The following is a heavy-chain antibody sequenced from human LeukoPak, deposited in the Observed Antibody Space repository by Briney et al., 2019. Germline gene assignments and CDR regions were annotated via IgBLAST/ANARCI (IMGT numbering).Heavy chain of an antibody. CDR3: ARELPYDILTGYYYYYGMDV. Sequence: GGSXRLSCXXSGFTFSSYEMNWVRQAPGKGLEWVSYISSSGSTIYYADSVKGRFTISRDNAKNSLYLQMNSLRAEDTAVYYCARELPYDILTGYYYYYGMDVWGQGXTV. D-gene: IGHD3-9*01. V-gene: IGHV3-48*03. CDR2: ISSSGSTI. CDR1: GFTFSSYE. J-gene: IGHJ6*02.